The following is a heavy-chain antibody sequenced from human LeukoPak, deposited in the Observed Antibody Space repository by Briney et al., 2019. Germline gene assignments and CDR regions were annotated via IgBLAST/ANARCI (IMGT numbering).Heavy chain of an antibody. J-gene: IGHJ5*02. Sequence: GGSLRLSCAASGFTVSSNYMSWVRQAPGKGLECVANIKGDGSEKYYVDSVKGRFTISRDNAKNSLYLQMNSLRDEDTAVYYCARDQVRSNWFDPWGQGTLVTVSS. CDR3: ARDQVRSNWFDP. CDR2: IKGDGSEK. V-gene: IGHV3-7*04. CDR1: GFTVSSNY.